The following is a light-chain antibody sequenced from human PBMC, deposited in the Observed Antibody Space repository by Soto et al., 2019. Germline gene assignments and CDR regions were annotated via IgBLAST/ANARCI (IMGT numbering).Light chain of an antibody. CDR2: TAS. V-gene: IGKV1-9*01. J-gene: IGKJ5*01. CDR1: QGIGSY. Sequence: IQLTQSPSFLSASVGDRVTITCRASQGIGSYLAWYQQKPGKAPKLLIYTASTLQTGVPSRFSGSGSGTEFTLTISSLQPEDFATYYCQQLNTYPITFGQGTRLEIK. CDR3: QQLNTYPIT.